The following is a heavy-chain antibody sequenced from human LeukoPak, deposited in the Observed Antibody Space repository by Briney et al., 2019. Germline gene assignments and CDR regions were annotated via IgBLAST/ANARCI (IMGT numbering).Heavy chain of an antibody. CDR1: GFTFSSYW. CDR3: ARLDLGYCSSTSCPTEDY. D-gene: IGHD2-2*01. Sequence: GGSLRLSCAASGFTFSSYWMSWVRQAPGKGLEWVANIKQDGSEKYYVDSVKDRFTISRDNAKNSLYLQMNSLRAEDTAVYYCARLDLGYCSSTSCPTEDYWGQGTLVTVSS. V-gene: IGHV3-7*03. CDR2: IKQDGSEK. J-gene: IGHJ4*02.